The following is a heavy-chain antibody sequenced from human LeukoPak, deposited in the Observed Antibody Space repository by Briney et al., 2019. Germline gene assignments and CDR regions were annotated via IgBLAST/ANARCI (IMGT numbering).Heavy chain of an antibody. CDR3: SRGVDGSGSSCSDY. D-gene: IGHD2-15*01. J-gene: IGHJ4*02. CDR1: GYTFTSYG. CDR2: ISAYNGNT. Sequence: GASVKVSCKASGYTFTSYGISWVRQAPGQGLEWMGWISAYNGNTNYAQKLQGRVTMTADTSTSTAYMELRSLSSDDTAVSYCSRGVDGSGSSCSDYWSQGTLLTVSS. V-gene: IGHV1-18*01.